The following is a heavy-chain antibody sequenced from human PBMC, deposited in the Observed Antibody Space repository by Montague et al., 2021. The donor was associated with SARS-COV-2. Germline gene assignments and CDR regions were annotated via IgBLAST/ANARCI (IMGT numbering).Heavy chain of an antibody. CDR1: GSSISSETHY. D-gene: IGHD6-19*01. J-gene: IGHJ4*02. CDR3: ASQPIPVTGSGEFDY. Sequence: SKTLSLTCTVSGSSISSETHYWGWIRQPPGKGLEWIGSIFYSGSTYYNSSLKSRVSISVDTSKNQFSLRLRSVTAADTAVYYCASQPIPVTGSGEFDYWGPGTLVTVSS. CDR2: IFYSGST. V-gene: IGHV4-39*01.